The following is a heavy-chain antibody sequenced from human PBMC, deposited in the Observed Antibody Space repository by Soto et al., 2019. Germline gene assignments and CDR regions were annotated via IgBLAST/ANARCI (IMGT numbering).Heavy chain of an antibody. Sequence: GVSVKVSCKSSGYTFTSYAMHWVRQAPGQRLEWMGWINAGNGNTKYSQKFQGRVTITRDTSASTAYMELSSLRSEDTAVYYCASFLTGYLPDYWGQGTLVTVSS. CDR1: GYTFTSYA. J-gene: IGHJ4*02. D-gene: IGHD3-9*01. V-gene: IGHV1-3*01. CDR2: INAGNGNT. CDR3: ASFLTGYLPDY.